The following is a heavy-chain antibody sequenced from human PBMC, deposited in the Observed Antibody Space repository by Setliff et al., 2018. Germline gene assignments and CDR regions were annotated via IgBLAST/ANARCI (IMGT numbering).Heavy chain of an antibody. V-gene: IGHV3-7*01. CDR1: GFTFTEKS. D-gene: IGHD3-10*01. J-gene: IGHJ4*02. CDR2: INPDGREK. Sequence: GGSLRLSCEPSGFTFTEKSFDWVRQAPGKGLEWLASINPDGREKYYVDSVKGRFTISRDNAKNSLSLQMNSLRTEDTAVYYCFGAGTCSYWGQGTLVTVSS. CDR3: FGAGTCSY.